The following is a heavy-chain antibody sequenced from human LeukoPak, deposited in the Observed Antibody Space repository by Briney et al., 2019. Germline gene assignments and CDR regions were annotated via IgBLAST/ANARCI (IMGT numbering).Heavy chain of an antibody. CDR2: IGTAGDT. CDR1: GFTFSSYD. D-gene: IGHD2-15*01. J-gene: IGHJ5*02. Sequence: PGGSLRLSCAASGFTFSSYDMHWVRQATGKGLEWVSAIGTAGDTYYPGSVKGRFTISRENAKNSLYLQMNSLRAGDTAVYYCARGVHCSGGSCYKNWFDPWGQGTLVTVSS. CDR3: ARGVHCSGGSCYKNWFDP. V-gene: IGHV3-13*01.